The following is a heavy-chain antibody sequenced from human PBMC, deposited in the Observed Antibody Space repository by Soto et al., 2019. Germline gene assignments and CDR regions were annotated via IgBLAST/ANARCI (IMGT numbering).Heavy chain of an antibody. J-gene: IGHJ5*02. Sequence: QLQLQESGSGLVRPSQTLSLTCAVSGGSISSGGYSWNWIRQPPGKGLEWIGYIYHSGSTLYNPSLKIRGTISVDKSKNQFSLKLTSVTAADTAVYYCARDQLEGNWFDPWGQGTLVTVSS. CDR2: IYHSGST. V-gene: IGHV4-30-2*01. D-gene: IGHD1-1*01. CDR3: ARDQLEGNWFDP. CDR1: GGSISSGGYS.